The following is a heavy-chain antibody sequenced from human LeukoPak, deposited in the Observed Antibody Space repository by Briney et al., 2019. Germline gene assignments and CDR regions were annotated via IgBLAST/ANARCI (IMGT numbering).Heavy chain of an antibody. D-gene: IGHD3-22*01. Sequence: WASVKVSCKASGGTFSSYAISWVRQAPGQGLEWMGGIIPIFGTANYAQKFQGRVTITADESTSTAYMELSSLRSEDTAVYYCARDSHYYDSSGSVFDYWGQGTLVTASS. V-gene: IGHV1-69*13. CDR1: GGTFSSYA. CDR2: IIPIFGTA. J-gene: IGHJ4*02. CDR3: ARDSHYYDSSGSVFDY.